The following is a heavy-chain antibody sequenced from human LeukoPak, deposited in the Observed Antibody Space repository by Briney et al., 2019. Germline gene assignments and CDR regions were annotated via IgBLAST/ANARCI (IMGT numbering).Heavy chain of an antibody. CDR3: ARGITIFGVVPFDY. J-gene: IGHJ4*02. CDR2: INHSGST. Sequence: SETLSLTCAVYGGSFSGYYWSWIRQPPGKGLEWIGEINHSGSTNYNPSLKSRVTISVDTSKNQFSLKLSSVTAADTAVYYCARGITIFGVVPFDYWGQGTQVTVSS. V-gene: IGHV4-34*01. D-gene: IGHD3-3*01. CDR1: GGSFSGYY.